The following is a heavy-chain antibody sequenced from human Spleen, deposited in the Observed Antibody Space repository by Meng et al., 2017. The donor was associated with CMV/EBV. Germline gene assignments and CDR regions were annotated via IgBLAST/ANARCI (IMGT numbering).Heavy chain of an antibody. V-gene: IGHV3-30*02. J-gene: IGHJ4*02. CDR2: IRYDGSNK. CDR3: AKDRDYKGYCSSTSCYLPPIN. Sequence: GGSLRLSCAASGFTFSSYGMHWVRQAPGKGLEWVAFIRYDGSNKYYADSVKGRFTISRDNSKNTLYLQMNSLRAEDTAVYYCAKDRDYKGYCSSTSCYLPPINWGQGTLVTVS. D-gene: IGHD2-2*01. CDR1: GFTFSSYG.